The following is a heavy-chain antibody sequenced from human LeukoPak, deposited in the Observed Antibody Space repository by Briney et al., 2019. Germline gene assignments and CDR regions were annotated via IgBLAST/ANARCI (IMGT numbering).Heavy chain of an antibody. D-gene: IGHD2-15*01. J-gene: IGHJ4*02. Sequence: ASVKVSCKASGYTFTGYYIHWVRQAPGQGLEWMGWIYPNSGGTNYAQKLQGRVTMTTDTSTSTAYMALRSLRSDDTAVYYCARDRGCSGGSCYSRLPNLFDYWGQGTLVTVSS. V-gene: IGHV1-2*02. CDR1: GYTFTGYY. CDR2: IYPNSGGT. CDR3: ARDRGCSGGSCYSRLPNLFDY.